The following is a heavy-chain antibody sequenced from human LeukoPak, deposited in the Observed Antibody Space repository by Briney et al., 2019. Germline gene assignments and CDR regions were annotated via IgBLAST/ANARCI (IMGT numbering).Heavy chain of an antibody. V-gene: IGHV1-18*04. CDR3: ARDRCSSTSCYFYYYYGMDV. CDR2: ISAYNGNT. D-gene: IGHD2-2*01. Sequence: ASVKVSCKASGYTFTSCGISWVRQAPGQGLEWMGWISAYNGNTNYTQKLQGRVTMTTDTSTSTAYMELRSLRSDDTAVYYCARDRCSSTSCYFYYYYGMDVWGKGTTVTVSS. J-gene: IGHJ6*04. CDR1: GYTFTSCG.